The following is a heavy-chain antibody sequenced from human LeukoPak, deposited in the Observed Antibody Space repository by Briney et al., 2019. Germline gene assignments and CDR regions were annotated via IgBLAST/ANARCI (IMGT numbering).Heavy chain of an antibody. Sequence: PSETLSLTCTVSGYSISSSYYWGWIRQPPGRGLEWIGSIHHSGTTYYKPSLKSRVTMSVDTSKNQFSLKLSSVAAADTAVYYCARDPSYYEDFDYWGQGTLVNVSS. V-gene: IGHV4-38-2*02. J-gene: IGHJ4*02. CDR3: ARDPSYYEDFDY. CDR1: GYSISSSYY. D-gene: IGHD3-22*01. CDR2: IHHSGTT.